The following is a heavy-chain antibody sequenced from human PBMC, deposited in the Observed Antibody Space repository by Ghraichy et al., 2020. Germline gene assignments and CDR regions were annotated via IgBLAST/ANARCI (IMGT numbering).Heavy chain of an antibody. CDR2: ISYDGSNK. CDR1: GFTFSSYG. V-gene: IGHV3-30*18. CDR3: AKDQHKDGMDV. Sequence: GGSPRLSCAASGFTFSSYGMHWVRQAPGKGLEWVAVISYDGSNKYYADSVKGRFTISRDNSKNTLYLQMSSLRGEDTAVYYCAKDQHKDGMDVWGQGTTVTVSS. J-gene: IGHJ6*02.